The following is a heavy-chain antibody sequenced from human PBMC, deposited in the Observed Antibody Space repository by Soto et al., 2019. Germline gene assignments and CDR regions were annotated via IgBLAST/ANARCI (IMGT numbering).Heavy chain of an antibody. CDR1: GFSLSTSGVG. Sequence: QITLKESGPTLVKATQTLTLTCTFSGFSLSTSGVGVGWIRQPPGKALEWLALIYWNDDKRYSPSLKSRLTITKDTSKSQVVLTMTNMDPVDTATYYCAHTLRRVVGATTYWYFDLWGRGTLVTVSS. CDR2: IYWNDDK. V-gene: IGHV2-5*01. D-gene: IGHD1-26*01. J-gene: IGHJ2*01. CDR3: AHTLRRVVGATTYWYFDL.